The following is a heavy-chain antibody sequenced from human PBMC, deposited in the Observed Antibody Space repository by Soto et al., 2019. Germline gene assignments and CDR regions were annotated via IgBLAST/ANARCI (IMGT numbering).Heavy chain of an antibody. CDR1: GYTFTSYY. V-gene: IGHV1-46*01. D-gene: IGHD2-8*01. CDR3: AREFGLMVYAMVMSDYGMDF. J-gene: IGHJ6*02. Sequence: ASVKVSCKASGYTFTSYYMHWVRQAPGQGLEWMGIINPSGGGTSYAQKFQGRVTMTRDTSTSTVYMELSSLRSEDTAVYYCAREFGLMVYAMVMSDYGMDFWGQGTTVTVSS. CDR2: INPSGGGT.